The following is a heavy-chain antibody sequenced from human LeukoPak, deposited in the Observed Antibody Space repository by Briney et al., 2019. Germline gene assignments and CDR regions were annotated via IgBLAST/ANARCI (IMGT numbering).Heavy chain of an antibody. Sequence: SETLSLTCAVYGGSFSGDYWSWIRQPPGTGLEWIGEINHSGSTNYNPSLKSRVTISVDTSKNQFSLTLSSVTAADTAVYCCARGAVAGTRYFDYWGQGTLVTVSS. CDR2: INHSGST. D-gene: IGHD6-19*01. J-gene: IGHJ4*02. V-gene: IGHV4-34*01. CDR3: ARGAVAGTRYFDY. CDR1: GGSFSGDY.